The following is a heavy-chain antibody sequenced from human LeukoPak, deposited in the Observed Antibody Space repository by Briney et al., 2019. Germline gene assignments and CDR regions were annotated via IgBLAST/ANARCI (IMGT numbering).Heavy chain of an antibody. Sequence: GASVKVSCKASGYTFTGYYMHWVRQAPGQGLEWMGWINPNSGGTNYAQKFQGRVTMTRDTSISTAYMELSRLRSDDTAVYYCARDQFEAAAGVDYWGQGTLVTVSS. D-gene: IGHD6-13*01. CDR1: GYTFTGYY. J-gene: IGHJ4*02. V-gene: IGHV1-2*02. CDR3: ARDQFEAAAGVDY. CDR2: INPNSGGT.